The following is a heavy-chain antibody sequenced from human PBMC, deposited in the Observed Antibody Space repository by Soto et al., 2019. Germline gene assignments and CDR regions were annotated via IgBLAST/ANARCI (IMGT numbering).Heavy chain of an antibody. CDR3: AHSTDTIMALDY. CDR1: GFSLSTSGVG. CDR2: IYWDDDK. D-gene: IGHD3-16*01. Sequence: QITLKESGPTLVKPTQTLTLTCTLSGFSLSTSGVGVGWIRQPPGKALEWLALIYWDDDKRYSPFLKSRPTITKDTAKNQVVLTMTNIDPVDTATHYCAHSTDTIMALDYWGQGTLVTVSS. J-gene: IGHJ4*02. V-gene: IGHV2-5*02.